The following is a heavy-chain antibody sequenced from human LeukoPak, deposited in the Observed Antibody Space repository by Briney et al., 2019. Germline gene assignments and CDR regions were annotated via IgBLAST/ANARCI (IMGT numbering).Heavy chain of an antibody. CDR2: IWYDGSNK. Sequence: GGSLRLSCAASGFTFSSYGMHWVRQAPGKGLEWVAVIWYDGSNKYYADSVKGRFTISRDNSKNTLYLQMNSLRAEDTAVYYCARDQDIVVVVAASPGSFDYWGQGTLVTVSS. D-gene: IGHD2-15*01. CDR1: GFTFSSYG. V-gene: IGHV3-33*01. J-gene: IGHJ4*02. CDR3: ARDQDIVVVVAASPGSFDY.